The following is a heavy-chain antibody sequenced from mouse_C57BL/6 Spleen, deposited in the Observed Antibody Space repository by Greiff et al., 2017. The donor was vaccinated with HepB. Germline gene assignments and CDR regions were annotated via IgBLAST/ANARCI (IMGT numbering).Heavy chain of an antibody. CDR3: ARGVSYCSSPFDY. CDR1: GYTFTSYW. CDR2: IDPSDSYT. J-gene: IGHJ2*01. Sequence: QVQLQQPGAELVKPGASVKLSCKASGYTFTSYWMQWVKQRPGQGLEWIGEIDPSDSYTNYNQKFKGKATLTVDTSSSTPYMQLSSLTSEDSAVYYCARGVSYCSSPFDYWGQGTTLTVSS. V-gene: IGHV1-50*01. D-gene: IGHD1-1*01.